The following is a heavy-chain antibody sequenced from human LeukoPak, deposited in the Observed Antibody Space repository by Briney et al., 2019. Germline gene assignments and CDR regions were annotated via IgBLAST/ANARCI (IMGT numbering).Heavy chain of an antibody. V-gene: IGHV3-23*01. CDR2: ISGSGGST. J-gene: IGHJ4*02. Sequence: PGGSLRLSCAASGFTFSSYAMSWVRQAPGKGLEWVSAISGSGGSTYYADSVKGRFTISRDNSKNTLYLQMNSLRAEDTAIYYCAKAIVGATSGDFDYWGQGTLVTVSS. CDR1: GFTFSSYA. D-gene: IGHD1-26*01. CDR3: AKAIVGATSGDFDY.